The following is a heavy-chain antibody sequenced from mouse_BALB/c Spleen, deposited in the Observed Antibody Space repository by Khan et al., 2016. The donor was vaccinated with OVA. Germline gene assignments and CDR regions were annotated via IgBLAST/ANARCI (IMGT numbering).Heavy chain of an antibody. CDR1: GYSITSDYA. D-gene: IGHD1-1*01. CDR3: ARSPYYGTSWFAY. J-gene: IGHJ3*01. V-gene: IGHV3-2*02. Sequence: EVQLQESGPGLVKPSQSLFLTCTVTGYSITSDYAWNWIRQFPGNKLEWMGYISYSGSTSYNPSLKSRISITRDTSKNQFFLQLNSVTTEDTATYYCARSPYYGTSWFAYWGQGTLVTVST. CDR2: ISYSGST.